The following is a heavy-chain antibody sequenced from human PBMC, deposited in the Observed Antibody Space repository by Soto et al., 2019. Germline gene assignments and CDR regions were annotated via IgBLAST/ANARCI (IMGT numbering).Heavy chain of an antibody. CDR2: MYYSGST. V-gene: IGHV4-31*03. CDR3: ARGYRQSGYSSSWVFDY. J-gene: IGHJ4*02. D-gene: IGHD6-13*01. CDR1: GGSINSGGYY. Sequence: QVQLRESGPGLVKPSQTLSLTCTVSGGSINSGGYYWNWIRQHPGKCLELIGYMYYSGSTYYNPFLRSRVIISAETSENHFSLKLSSVNAADKAVYFCARGYRQSGYSSSWVFDYWGQGTLVNVSS.